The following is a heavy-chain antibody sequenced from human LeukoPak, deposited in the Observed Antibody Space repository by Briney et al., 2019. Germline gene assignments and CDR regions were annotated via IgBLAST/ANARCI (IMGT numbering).Heavy chain of an antibody. V-gene: IGHV4-34*01. D-gene: IGHD2-15*01. J-gene: IGHJ3*02. Sequence: PSETLSPTCAVYGGSFSGYYWSWIRQPPGKGLEWIGEINHSGSTNYNPSLKSRVTISVDTSKNQFSLKLSSVTAADTAVYYCARGEKWYDAFDIWGQGTMVTVSS. CDR1: GGSFSGYY. CDR2: INHSGST. CDR3: ARGEKWYDAFDI.